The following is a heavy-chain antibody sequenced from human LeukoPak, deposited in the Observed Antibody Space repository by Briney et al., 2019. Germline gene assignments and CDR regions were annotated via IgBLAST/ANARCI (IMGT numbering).Heavy chain of an antibody. CDR2: ISSSSTI. Sequence: GGSLRLSCAASGFTFSSYSMNWVRQAPGKGLEWVSYISSSSTIYYADSVKGRFTISRDNAKNSLYLQMNSLRAEDTAVYYCASGIAARLGVRPGHELDYWGQGTLVTVSS. CDR1: GFTFSSYS. V-gene: IGHV3-48*01. J-gene: IGHJ4*02. D-gene: IGHD6-6*01. CDR3: ASGIAARLGVRPGHELDY.